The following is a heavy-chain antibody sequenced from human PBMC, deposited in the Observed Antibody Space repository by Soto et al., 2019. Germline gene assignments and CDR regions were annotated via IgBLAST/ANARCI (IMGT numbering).Heavy chain of an antibody. Sequence: QVQLVESGGGVVQPGRSLRLSCAASGFTFSSYGMHWVRQAPGKGLEWVAVIWYDGSNKYYADSVKGRFTISRDNSKNPLYRQVNSLRAGDPAVYYGARERWVAGYRFVVFDIWGKGKMVTLSS. CDR1: GFTFSSYG. V-gene: IGHV3-33*01. J-gene: IGHJ3*02. CDR2: IWYDGSNK. CDR3: ARERWVAGYRFVVFDI. D-gene: IGHD6-19*01.